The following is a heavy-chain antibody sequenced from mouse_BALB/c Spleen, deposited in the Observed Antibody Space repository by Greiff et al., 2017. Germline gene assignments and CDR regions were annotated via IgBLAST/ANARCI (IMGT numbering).Heavy chain of an antibody. CDR1: GFTITDYY. V-gene: IGHV14-4*02. D-gene: IGHD2-1*01. CDR2: IDPENGDT. Sequence: VQLQQSGAELVRSGASVKLSCTASGFTITDYYMHWVKQRPEQGLEWIGWIDPENGDTEYAPKFQGKATMTADTSSNTAYLQLSSLTSEDTAVYYCNAWGGNYCPLDYWGQGTTLTVSS. CDR3: NAWGGNYCPLDY. J-gene: IGHJ2*01.